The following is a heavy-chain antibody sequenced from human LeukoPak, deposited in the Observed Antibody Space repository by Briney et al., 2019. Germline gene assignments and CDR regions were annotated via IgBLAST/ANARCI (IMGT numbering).Heavy chain of an antibody. V-gene: IGHV1-18*01. J-gene: IGHJ5*02. Sequence: ASVKVSCKGSGYTFTSYGISWVRQAPGQGLEWMGWISAYNGNTNYAQKLQGRVTMTTDTSTSTAYMELRSLRSDDTAVYYCARDLSPAHSYYYGSGRSGNWFDPWGQGTLVTVSS. CDR2: ISAYNGNT. D-gene: IGHD3-10*01. CDR1: GYTFTSYG. CDR3: ARDLSPAHSYYYGSGRSGNWFDP.